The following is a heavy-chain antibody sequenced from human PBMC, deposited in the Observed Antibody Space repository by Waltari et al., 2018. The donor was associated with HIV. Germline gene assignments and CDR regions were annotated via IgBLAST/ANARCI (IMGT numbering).Heavy chain of an antibody. CDR1: GGSISSGSYY. V-gene: IGHV4-61*02. D-gene: IGHD2-15*01. Sequence: QVQLQASGPGRVKPSQTLSLTCTVSGGSISSGSYYWSWIRRPAGKGLEWIGRIYTSGSTNYNPSLKSRVTISVDTSKNQFSLKLSSVTAADTAVYYCAREGGWVVAATFDYWGQGTLVTVSS. CDR3: AREGGWVVAATFDY. J-gene: IGHJ4*02. CDR2: IYTSGST.